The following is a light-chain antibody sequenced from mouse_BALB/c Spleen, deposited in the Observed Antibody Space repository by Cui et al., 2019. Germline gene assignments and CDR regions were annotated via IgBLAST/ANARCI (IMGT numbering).Light chain of an antibody. CDR2: WAS. V-gene: IGKV8-30*01. Sequence: DIVIPQSPSPLAVSVGEKVTMSCKSSQSLLYSSNEKNYLAWYQQEPRQSPKLLIYWASPRESGVPDRFKGSGSGKDLTLTNRSVKAGDRAVYYCQKNYSYPPLTFGAGTKLELK. CDR1: QSLLYSSNEKNY. CDR3: QKNYSYPPLT. J-gene: IGKJ5*01.